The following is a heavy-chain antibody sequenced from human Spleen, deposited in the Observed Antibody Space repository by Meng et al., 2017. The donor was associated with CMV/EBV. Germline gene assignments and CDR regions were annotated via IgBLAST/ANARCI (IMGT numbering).Heavy chain of an antibody. V-gene: IGHV1-2*02. CDR2: INPTSGVT. Sequence: KASGYTFAGYYRHWVRKAPGQGLEWMGWINPTSGVTSYAQKFQGRVTMTRDTSIKTAYMELSRLRSDDTAVYYCARGSGSYPGGRFHYWGQGSLVTVSS. D-gene: IGHD1-26*01. J-gene: IGHJ4*02. CDR1: GYTFAGYY. CDR3: ARGSGSYPGGRFHY.